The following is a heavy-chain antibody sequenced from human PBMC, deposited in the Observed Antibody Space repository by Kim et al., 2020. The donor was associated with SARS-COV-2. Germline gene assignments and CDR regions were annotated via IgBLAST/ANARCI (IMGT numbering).Heavy chain of an antibody. J-gene: IGHJ4*02. V-gene: IGHV3-30*02. Sequence: SVKGRFTISRDNSKNTLYLQMNSLRAEDTAVYYCAKGTLWFGEFMYYFDYWGQGTLVTVSS. CDR3: AKGTLWFGEFMYYFDY. D-gene: IGHD3-10*01.